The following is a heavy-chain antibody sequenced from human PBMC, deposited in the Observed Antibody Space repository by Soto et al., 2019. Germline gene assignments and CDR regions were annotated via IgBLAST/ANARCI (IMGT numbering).Heavy chain of an antibody. CDR2: IYSGGST. J-gene: IGHJ3*02. Sequence: PGGSLRLSCAASGFTVSSNYMSWVRQAPGKGLEWVSVIYSGGSTYYADSVEGRFTISRDNSKNTLYLQMNSLRAEDTAVYYCAREASSGWSGGDDAFEIWGQGTMVTVSS. CDR3: AREASSGWSGGDDAFEI. CDR1: GFTVSSNY. D-gene: IGHD6-19*01. V-gene: IGHV3-53*01.